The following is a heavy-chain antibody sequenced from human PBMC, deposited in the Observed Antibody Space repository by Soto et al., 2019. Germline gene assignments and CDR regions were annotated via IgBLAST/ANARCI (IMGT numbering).Heavy chain of an antibody. V-gene: IGHV3-23*01. CDR1: GFTFSNYA. CDR3: AQTISRERQIVY. CDR2: ISSAAGGT. Sequence: EVQLLEAGGGLVQPGGSLRLSCAASGFTFSNYAMGWVRQAPGKGLEWVSTISSAAGGTDYADSVKGRFTISRDNSKNTLYQQMNSLRAEDTVVYYCAQTISRERQIVYWGQGTLVTVFS. D-gene: IGHD1-26*01. J-gene: IGHJ4*02.